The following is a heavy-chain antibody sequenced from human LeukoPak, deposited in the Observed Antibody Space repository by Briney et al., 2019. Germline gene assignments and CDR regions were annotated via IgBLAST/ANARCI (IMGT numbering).Heavy chain of an antibody. CDR1: GFTFSSYS. CDR2: ISSSSSYI. Sequence: PGGSLRLSCAASGFTFSSYSMNWVRQAPGKGLEWVSSISSSSSYIYYADSVKGRFTISRDNAKNSLYLQMNSLRAEDTAVYYCAREVQQLGGNWFDPWGQGTLVTVSS. V-gene: IGHV3-21*01. CDR3: AREVQQLGGNWFDP. D-gene: IGHD6-6*01. J-gene: IGHJ5*02.